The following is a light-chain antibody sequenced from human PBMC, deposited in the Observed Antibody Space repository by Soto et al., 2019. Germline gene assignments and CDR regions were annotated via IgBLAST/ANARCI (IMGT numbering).Light chain of an antibody. CDR3: QQYFSSPIT. CDR2: GAS. V-gene: IGKV3-20*01. Sequence: IVLTQSPGPLALSXXERATPSSRASQSVNSRLAWYQHKPGQAPRLLISGASNRASGIPARFSAWGSGTDFTLTISRVDPADFAFYYCQQYFSSPITFCQGTRLEIK. J-gene: IGKJ5*01. CDR1: QSVNSR.